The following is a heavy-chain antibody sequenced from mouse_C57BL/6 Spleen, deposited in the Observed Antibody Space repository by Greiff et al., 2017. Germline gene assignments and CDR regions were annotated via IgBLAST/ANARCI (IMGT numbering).Heavy chain of an antibody. D-gene: IGHD3-2*02. Sequence: VQLQQPGAELVRPGSSVKLSCKASGYTFTSYWMDWVKQRPGQGLEWIGNIYPSDSETHYNQKFKDKATLTVDQSSSTAYMQLSSLTSEDSAVYYCARDSSGRLDYWGQGTTLTVSS. V-gene: IGHV1-61*01. J-gene: IGHJ2*01. CDR2: IYPSDSET. CDR1: GYTFTSYW. CDR3: ARDSSGRLDY.